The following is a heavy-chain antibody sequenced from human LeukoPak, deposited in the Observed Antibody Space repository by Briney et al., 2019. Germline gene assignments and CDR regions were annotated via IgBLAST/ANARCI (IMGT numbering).Heavy chain of an antibody. CDR1: GFTFSSYG. Sequence: GGSLRLSCAASGFTFSSYGMHWVRQAPGKGLEWVAVISYDGSNKYYADSVKGRFTISRDNSKNTLYLQMNSLRAEDTAVYYCARVRGPTVTTMYFDYWGQGTLVTVSS. CDR2: ISYDGSNK. J-gene: IGHJ4*02. V-gene: IGHV3-30*03. D-gene: IGHD4-17*01. CDR3: ARVRGPTVTTMYFDY.